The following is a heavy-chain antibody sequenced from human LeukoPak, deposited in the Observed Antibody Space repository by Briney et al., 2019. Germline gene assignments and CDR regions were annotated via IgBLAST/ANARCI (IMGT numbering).Heavy chain of an antibody. CDR1: GFTFSDYY. CDR3: ARADDYYDSSGYCYGVGAFDI. CDR2: ISSSSSYT. Sequence: GGSLRLSCAASGFTFSDYYMSWIRQAPGKGLEWVSYISSSSSYTNYADSVKGRFTISRDNAKNSLYLQMNSLRAEDTAVYYCARADDYYDSSGYCYGVGAFDIWGQGTMVTVSS. V-gene: IGHV3-11*05. J-gene: IGHJ3*02. D-gene: IGHD3-22*01.